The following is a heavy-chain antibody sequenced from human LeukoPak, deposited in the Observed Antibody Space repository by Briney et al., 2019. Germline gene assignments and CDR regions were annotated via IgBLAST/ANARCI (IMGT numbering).Heavy chain of an antibody. CDR3: AREPYYYDSSGYGPDPFDI. D-gene: IGHD3-22*01. CDR1: GGSISSGSYY. CDR2: IYTSGST. J-gene: IGHJ3*02. V-gene: IGHV4-61*02. Sequence: SETLSLTCTVSGGSISSGSYYWSWIRQPAGKGLEWIGRIYTSGSTNYNPSLKSRVTISVDTSKNQFSLKLRSVTAADTAVYYCAREPYYYDSSGYGPDPFDIWGQGTMVTVFS.